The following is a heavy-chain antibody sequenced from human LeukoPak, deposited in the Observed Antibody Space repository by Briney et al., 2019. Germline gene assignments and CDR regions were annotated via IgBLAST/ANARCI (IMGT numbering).Heavy chain of an antibody. CDR1: GFTFSSYA. CDR2: ISGSGGST. CDR3: AKGDCTNGVCYRAALDYFDY. Sequence: GGSLRLSCAASGFTFSSYAMTWVHQAPGKGLEWVSSISGSGGSTDYADSVKGRFTISRDSSKNTLYLQMNSLRAEDTAVYYCAKGDCTNGVCYRAALDYFDYWGQGTLVTVSS. V-gene: IGHV3-23*01. J-gene: IGHJ4*02. D-gene: IGHD2-8*01.